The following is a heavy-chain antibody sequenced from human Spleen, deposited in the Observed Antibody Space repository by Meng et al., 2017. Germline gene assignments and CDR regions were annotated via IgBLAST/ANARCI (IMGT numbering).Heavy chain of an antibody. CDR1: GGGTFSSYA. CDR3: ARDPWLADY. CDR2: FIPFFGTP. Sequence: QVQLVQSGAEVKKPGSSVKASCKASGGGTFSSYAITWVRQAPGQGLEWMGGFIPFFGTPNYAQRFQGRVTITADRSTSTAYMELSSLRSDDTAVYYCARDPWLADYWGQGTLVTVSS. V-gene: IGHV1-69*06. D-gene: IGHD6-19*01. J-gene: IGHJ4*02.